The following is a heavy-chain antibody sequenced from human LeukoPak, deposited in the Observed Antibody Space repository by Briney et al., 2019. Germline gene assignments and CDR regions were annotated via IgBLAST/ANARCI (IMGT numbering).Heavy chain of an antibody. V-gene: IGHV3-21*04. D-gene: IGHD3-22*01. CDR2: ISSSSSFI. J-gene: IGHJ4*02. CDR1: GFTFSSYN. CDR3: ARQANFYDSSGYLDY. Sequence: GGSLRLSCAASGFTFSSYNMNWVRQTPGKGLEWVSSISSSSSFIYYADSVKGRFTISRDNAKNSLYLQMNSLRAEDTAVYYCARQANFYDSSGYLDYWGQGTLVTVSS.